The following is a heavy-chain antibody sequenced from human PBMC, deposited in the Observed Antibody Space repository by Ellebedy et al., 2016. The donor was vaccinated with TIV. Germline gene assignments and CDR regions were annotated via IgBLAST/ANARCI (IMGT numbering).Heavy chain of an antibody. CDR2: MNPNSGNT. V-gene: IGHV1-8*03. CDR3: ARDCSGGSCYSGRAYYYYGMDV. J-gene: IGHJ6*02. CDR1: GYTFTSYD. D-gene: IGHD2-15*01. Sequence: AASVKVSCKASGYTFTSYDINWVRQATGQGLEWMGWMNPNSGNTGYAQKFQGRVTITRNTTISTAYMELSSLRSEDTAVYYCARDCSGGSCYSGRAYYYYGMDVWGQGTTVTVSS.